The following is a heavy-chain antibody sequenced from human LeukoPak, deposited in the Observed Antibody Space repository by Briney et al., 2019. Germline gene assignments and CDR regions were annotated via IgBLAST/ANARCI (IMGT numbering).Heavy chain of an antibody. D-gene: IGHD1-1*01. CDR1: GYTFTGYY. CDR2: INPNSGGT. CDR3: ARALGTRKAAVQLEPRPSRRAIAVWFDP. J-gene: IGHJ5*02. V-gene: IGHV1-2*02. Sequence: ASVKVSCKASGYTFTGYYMHWVRQAPGQGLEWMGWINPNSGGTNYAQKFQGRVTMTRDTSISTAYMELSRLRSDDTAVYYCARALGTRKAAVQLEPRPSRRAIAVWFDPWGQGTLVTVSS.